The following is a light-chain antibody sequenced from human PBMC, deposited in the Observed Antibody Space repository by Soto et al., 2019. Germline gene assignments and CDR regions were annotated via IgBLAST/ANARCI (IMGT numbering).Light chain of an antibody. CDR3: QQYGSSPL. CDR1: QSVSSSY. Sequence: EIVSTQSPGTLSLSPGERATLSCRASQSVSSSYLAWYQQKPGQAPRLLIYGASSRATGIPDRFSGSGSGTDFTLTISRLEPEDFAVYYCQQYGSSPLFGPGTKVDIK. J-gene: IGKJ3*01. CDR2: GAS. V-gene: IGKV3-20*01.